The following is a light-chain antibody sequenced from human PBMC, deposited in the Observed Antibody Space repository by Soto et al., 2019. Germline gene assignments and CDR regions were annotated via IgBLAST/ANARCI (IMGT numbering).Light chain of an antibody. CDR3: QQYDGSPPWT. V-gene: IGKV3-20*01. CDR2: GAS. CDR1: QSVSSTY. Sequence: EIVLTQSPGTLSLSPGERATLSCRASQSVSSTYLAWYQQKPGQAPRLLIYGASSRATGIPDRFSGSGSGTDFTLTISRLEPEDFAVYYCQQYDGSPPWTFGQGTKVEIK. J-gene: IGKJ1*01.